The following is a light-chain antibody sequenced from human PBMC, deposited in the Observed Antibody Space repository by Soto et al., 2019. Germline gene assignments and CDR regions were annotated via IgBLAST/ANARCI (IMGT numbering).Light chain of an antibody. CDR2: DAS. CDR3: LQHWRDPWT. CDR1: QSVNNW. Sequence: DIQMTQYPSTLSASVGERVTISCRASQSVNNWLAWYQRKPGKAPKLLIHDASTLESGIPSRFSGSGSGTEFTLTISSLQPDDFATYFCLQHWRDPWTFDQGTKVEI. J-gene: IGKJ1*01. V-gene: IGKV1-5*01.